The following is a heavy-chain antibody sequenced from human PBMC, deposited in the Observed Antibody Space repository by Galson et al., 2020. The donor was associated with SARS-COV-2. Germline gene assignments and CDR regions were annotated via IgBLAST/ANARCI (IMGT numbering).Heavy chain of an antibody. D-gene: IGHD3-22*01. CDR1: GFTFSSYA. J-gene: IGHJ4*02. Sequence: GGSLRLSCAASGFTFSSYAMSWVRQAPGKGLEWVSAISGSGGSTYYADSVKGRFTISRDNSKNTLYLQMNSLRAEDTAVYYCARNHDSSGYYYEIDYWGQGTLVTVSS. V-gene: IGHV3-23*01. CDR3: ARNHDSSGYYYEIDY. CDR2: ISGSGGST.